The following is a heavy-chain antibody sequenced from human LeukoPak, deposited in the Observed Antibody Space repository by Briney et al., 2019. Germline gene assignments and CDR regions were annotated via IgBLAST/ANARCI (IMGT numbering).Heavy chain of an antibody. Sequence: VASVKVPCKASGYTFTGYYMHWVRQAPGQGLEWMGRINPNSGGTNYAQKFQGRVTMTRDTSISTAYMELSRLRSDDTAVYYCARDADRWELEYYFDYWGQGTLVTVSS. CDR2: INPNSGGT. J-gene: IGHJ4*02. D-gene: IGHD1-26*01. CDR1: GYTFTGYY. CDR3: ARDADRWELEYYFDY. V-gene: IGHV1-2*06.